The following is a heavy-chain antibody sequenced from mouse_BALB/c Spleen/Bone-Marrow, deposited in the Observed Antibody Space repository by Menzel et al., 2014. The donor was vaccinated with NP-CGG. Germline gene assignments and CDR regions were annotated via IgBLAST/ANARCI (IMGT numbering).Heavy chain of an antibody. D-gene: IGHD2-14*01. CDR1: GFTFSSFG. V-gene: IGHV5-17*02. CDR2: ISSGSSTI. Sequence: DVQLVESGGGLAQPGGSRKLSCAASGFTFSSFGMHWVRQAPEKGLEWVAYISSGSSTIYYADTVKGRSTISRDNPKNTLFLQMTSLRSEDTAMYYCARDVPLYDVGYFDYWGQGTTLTVSS. CDR3: ARDVPLYDVGYFDY. J-gene: IGHJ2*01.